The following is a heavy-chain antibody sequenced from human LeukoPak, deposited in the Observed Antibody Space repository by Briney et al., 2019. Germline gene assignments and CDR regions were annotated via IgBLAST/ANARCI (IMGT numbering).Heavy chain of an antibody. CDR3: ARGTTEGFDP. CDR2: INPSGGST. J-gene: IGHJ5*02. V-gene: IGHV1-46*01. CDR1: GYTFTTYY. Sequence: ASVKVSCKASGYTFTTYYMHWVRQAPGQALEWMGIINPSGGSTTYAQNFQGRVTMTRDTSTSTVYMELSSLRSDDTAVYYCARGTTEGFDPWGQGTLVTVSS. D-gene: IGHD1/OR15-1a*01.